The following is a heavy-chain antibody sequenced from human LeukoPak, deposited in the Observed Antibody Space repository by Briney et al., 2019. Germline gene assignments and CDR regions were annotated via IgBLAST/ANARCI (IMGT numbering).Heavy chain of an antibody. Sequence: ASVKVSCKASGYTFTGYYMHWVRQAPGQGLEWMGWINPNSGGTNYAQKFQGRVTMTRDTSISTAYMELSRLRSDDTAVYYCARGPRRSPSLEGSPEQTERNDFDYWGQGTLVTVSS. CDR2: INPNSGGT. CDR3: ARGPRRSPSLEGSPEQTERNDFDY. J-gene: IGHJ4*02. D-gene: IGHD2-15*01. V-gene: IGHV1-2*02. CDR1: GYTFTGYY.